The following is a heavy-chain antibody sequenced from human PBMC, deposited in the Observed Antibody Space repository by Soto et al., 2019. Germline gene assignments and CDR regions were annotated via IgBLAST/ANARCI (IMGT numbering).Heavy chain of an antibody. D-gene: IGHD2-2*01. Sequence: GGSLRLSCAASGFTFSSYGMHWVRQAPGKGLEWVAVISYDGSNKYYADSVKGRFTISRDNSKNTLYLQMNSLRAEDTAVYYCAKDLSDIVVVPAAMGHYYYYGMDVWGQGTTVTVSS. CDR1: GFTFSSYG. J-gene: IGHJ6*02. CDR3: AKDLSDIVVVPAAMGHYYYYGMDV. V-gene: IGHV3-30*18. CDR2: ISYDGSNK.